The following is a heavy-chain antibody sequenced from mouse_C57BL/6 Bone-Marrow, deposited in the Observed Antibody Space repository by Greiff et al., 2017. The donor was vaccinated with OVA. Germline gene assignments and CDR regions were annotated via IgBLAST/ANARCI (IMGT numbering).Heavy chain of an antibody. V-gene: IGHV1-81*01. Sequence: VQLQQSGAELARPGASVKLSCKASGYTFTSYGISWVKQRTGQGLEWIGEIYPRSGNTYYNEKFKGKATLTADKSSSTAYMELRSLTSEDSAVDFCARGGYYGLAYWGQGTLVTVSA. CDR1: GYTFTSYG. CDR2: IYPRSGNT. D-gene: IGHD2-1*01. CDR3: ARGGYYGLAY. J-gene: IGHJ3*01.